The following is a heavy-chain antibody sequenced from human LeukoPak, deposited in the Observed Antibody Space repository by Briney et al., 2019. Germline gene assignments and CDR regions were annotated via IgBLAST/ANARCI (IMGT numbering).Heavy chain of an antibody. J-gene: IGHJ6*02. V-gene: IGHV3-23*01. CDR3: ARSLEVAATPGYYYYGMDV. CDR2: ISGSGGST. D-gene: IGHD2-15*01. Sequence: GGSLRLSCAASGFTFSSYAMSWVRQAPGKGLEWVSAISGSGGSTYYADSVKGRFTISRDNSKNTLYLQMNSLRAEDTAVYYCARSLEVAATPGYYYYGMDVWGQGTTVTVSS. CDR1: GFTFSSYA.